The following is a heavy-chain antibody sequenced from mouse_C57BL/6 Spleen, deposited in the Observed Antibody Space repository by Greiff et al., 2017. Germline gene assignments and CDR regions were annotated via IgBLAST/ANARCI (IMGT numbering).Heavy chain of an antibody. J-gene: IGHJ4*01. CDR1: GYAFSSSW. Sequence: QVQLQQSGPELVKPGASVKISCKASGYAFSSSWMNWVKQRPGKGLEWIGRIYPGDGDTNYNGKFKGKATLTADKSSSTAYMQLNSLTSEDSAVYFCARGGYGYYSMDYWGQGTSVTVSS. CDR2: IYPGDGDT. D-gene: IGHD1-1*02. CDR3: ARGGYGYYSMDY. V-gene: IGHV1-82*01.